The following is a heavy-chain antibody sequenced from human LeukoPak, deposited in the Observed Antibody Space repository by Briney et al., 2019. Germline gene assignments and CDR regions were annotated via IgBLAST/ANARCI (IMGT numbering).Heavy chain of an antibody. Sequence: QPGGSLRLYCAASGFTFSRYAMNWVRQAPGKVLEWVSVISDSGGNTYYADSVKGRFTISRDNTKNTLYLQLNNLRTEDTAVYFCVKGQSASCYSVDDFWGQGTLVTVSS. V-gene: IGHV3-23*01. CDR2: ISDSGGNT. CDR3: VKGQSASCYSVDDF. CDR1: GFTFSRYA. J-gene: IGHJ4*02. D-gene: IGHD2-15*01.